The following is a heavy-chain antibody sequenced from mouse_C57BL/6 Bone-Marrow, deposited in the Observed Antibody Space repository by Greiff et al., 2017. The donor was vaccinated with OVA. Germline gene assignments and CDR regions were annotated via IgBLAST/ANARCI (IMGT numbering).Heavy chain of an antibody. Sequence: VQLQQPGAELVKPGASVKLSCKASGYTFTSYWITWVKQRPGQGLEWIGVIHPGSGSTNYNEKFKSKATLTVDTSSSTAYMQLSSLTSEDSEVYCCASEWYAGYYLYWYFDVWGTGTTVTVSS. J-gene: IGHJ1*03. CDR2: IHPGSGST. D-gene: IGHD2-3*01. V-gene: IGHV1-55*01. CDR1: GYTFTSYW. CDR3: ASEWYAGYYLYWYFDV.